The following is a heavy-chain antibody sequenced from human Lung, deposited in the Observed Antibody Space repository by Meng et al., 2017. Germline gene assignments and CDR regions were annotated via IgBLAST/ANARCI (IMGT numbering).Heavy chain of an antibody. J-gene: IGHJ4*02. CDR2: INPKSGDT. V-gene: IGHV1-2*06. CDR3: ARDEDISAAGKLFGDY. CDR1: GYNFPDYY. Sequence: QGQRVQSGAGVKKPGASVKVSCKPSGYNFPDYYRHWVRRAPGQGLEWMGRINPKSGDTHYAQKFQARVTMTGDTSISTAYMELSGLRSDDTAMYYCARDEDISAAGKLFGDYWGQGTLVTVSS. D-gene: IGHD6-25*01.